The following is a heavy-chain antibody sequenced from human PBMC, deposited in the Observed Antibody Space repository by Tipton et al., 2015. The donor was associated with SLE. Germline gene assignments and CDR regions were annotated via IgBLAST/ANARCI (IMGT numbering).Heavy chain of an antibody. J-gene: IGHJ4*02. V-gene: IGHV4-59*08. D-gene: IGHD5-12*01. CDR3: ARHRAYSGYDLFYFDY. CDR1: GGSIGSYY. Sequence: TLSLTCTVSGGSIGSYYWSWIRQPPGKGLEWVGYIYYSGNTNYNPSLKSRVTISVDTSKNQFSLKLSSVTAADTAVYYCARHRAYSGYDLFYFDYWGQGTLVTVSS. CDR2: IYYSGNT.